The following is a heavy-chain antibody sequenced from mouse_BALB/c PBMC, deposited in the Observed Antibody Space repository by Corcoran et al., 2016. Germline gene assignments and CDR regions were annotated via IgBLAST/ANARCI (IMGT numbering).Heavy chain of an antibody. V-gene: IGHV1-84*02. CDR2: IYPGSGNT. Sequence: QIQLQQSGPELVTPGASVKISCKASGYTFTDYYINWVKQKPGQGLEWIGWIYPGSGNTKYNEKFKGKATLTVDTSSSTAYMQLSSLTSEDTAVYFCARGLGHYAMDYWGQGTSVTVSS. CDR1: GYTFTDYY. J-gene: IGHJ4*01. D-gene: IGHD3-3*01. CDR3: ARGLGHYAMDY.